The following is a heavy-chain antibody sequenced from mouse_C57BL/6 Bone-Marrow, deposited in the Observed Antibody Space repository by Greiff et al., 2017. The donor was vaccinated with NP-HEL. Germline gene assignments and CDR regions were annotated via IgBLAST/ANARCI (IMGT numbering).Heavy chain of an antibody. J-gene: IGHJ3*01. CDR3: AREVLRYPAWFAY. CDR2: ISGGGGNT. CDR1: GFTFSSYT. V-gene: IGHV5-9*01. Sequence: EVKLVESGGGLVKPGGSLKLSCAASGFTFSSYTMSWVRQTPEKRLEWVATISGGGGNTYYPDSVKGRFTISRDHAKNTLYLQMSSLRSEDTALYYCAREVLRYPAWFAYWGQGTLVTVSA. D-gene: IGHD1-1*01.